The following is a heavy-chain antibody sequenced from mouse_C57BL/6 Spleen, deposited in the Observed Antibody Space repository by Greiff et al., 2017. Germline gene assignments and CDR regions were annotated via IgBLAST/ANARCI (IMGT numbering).Heavy chain of an antibody. CDR1: GYTFTSYW. CDR3: ARQLSTTVVATGY. D-gene: IGHD1-1*01. V-gene: IGHV1-59*01. J-gene: IGHJ2*01. Sequence: QVQLQQPGAELVRPGTSVKLSCKASGYTFTSYWMHWVKQRPGQGLEWIGVIDPSDSYTNYNQKFKGKATLTVDTSSSTAYMQLSSLTSEDSAVYYCARQLSTTVVATGYWGQGTTLTVSS. CDR2: IDPSDSYT.